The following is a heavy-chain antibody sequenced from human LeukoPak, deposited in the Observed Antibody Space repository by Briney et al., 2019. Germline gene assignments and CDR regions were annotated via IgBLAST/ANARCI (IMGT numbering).Heavy chain of an antibody. Sequence: ASVKVSSRASGYTFTSYYMHWVRQAPGQGLEGMGIINPSGGSTSYAQKFQGRVTMTRDTSTSTVYMELRSLRSEDTAVYYCARGSGAAGTFIDYWGQGTLVTVSS. CDR1: GYTFTSYY. D-gene: IGHD6-13*01. CDR3: ARGSGAAGTFIDY. CDR2: INPSGGST. V-gene: IGHV1-46*01. J-gene: IGHJ4*02.